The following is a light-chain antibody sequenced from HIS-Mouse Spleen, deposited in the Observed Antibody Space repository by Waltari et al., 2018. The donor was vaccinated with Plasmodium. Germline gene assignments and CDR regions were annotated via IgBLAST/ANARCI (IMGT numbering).Light chain of an antibody. CDR1: QSVSSSY. Sequence: PGERVTLSCRASQSVSSSYLTWYQQKPGQAPRLLIYGASTRATSIPARFSGSGSGTDFTLTISSLQPEDFAVYYCQQDYNLPLTFSGGTKVEIK. J-gene: IGKJ4*01. V-gene: IGKV3D-7*01. CDR3: QQDYNLPLT. CDR2: GAS.